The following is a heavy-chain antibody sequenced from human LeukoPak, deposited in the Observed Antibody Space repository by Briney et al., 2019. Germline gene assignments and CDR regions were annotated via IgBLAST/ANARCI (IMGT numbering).Heavy chain of an antibody. CDR1: GGSISSYY. CDR3: ARDGPKGSSWDFDY. V-gene: IGHV4-59*06. CDR2: IYYSGST. Sequence: SETLSLTCTVSGGSISSYYWSWIRQHPGKGLEWIGYIYYSGSTYYNPSLKSRVTISVDTSKNQFSLKLSSVTAADTAVYYCARDGPKGSSWDFDYWGQGTLVTVSS. J-gene: IGHJ4*02. D-gene: IGHD6-13*01.